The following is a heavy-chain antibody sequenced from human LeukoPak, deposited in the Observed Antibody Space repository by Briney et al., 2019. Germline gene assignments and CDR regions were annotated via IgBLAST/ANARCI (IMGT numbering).Heavy chain of an antibody. CDR3: ARHRIAPADDAFDI. CDR1: GGSISISSYY. D-gene: IGHD6-13*01. CDR2: IYYSGST. J-gene: IGHJ3*02. Sequence: PSETLSLTCSVSGGSISISSYYWGWIRQPPGKGLEWLGSIYYSGSTYYNPSLQSRVAISVDTSKTLFSLKLSSVTAADTAVYYCARHRIAPADDAFDIWGRGTMVTVSS. V-gene: IGHV4-39*01.